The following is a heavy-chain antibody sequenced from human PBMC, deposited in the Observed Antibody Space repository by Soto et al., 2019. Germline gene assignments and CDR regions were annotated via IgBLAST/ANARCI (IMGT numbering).Heavy chain of an antibody. CDR2: ISYDGSNK. CDR3: AKGTRGYYKNYFDY. V-gene: IGHV3-30*18. D-gene: IGHD3-3*01. J-gene: IGHJ4*02. CDR1: GFTFSSYG. Sequence: VGSLRLSCAASGFTFSSYGMHWVRQAPGKGLEWVAVISYDGSNKYYADSVKGRFTIARDNSKNTLYLQMNSLRAEDTAVYYCAKGTRGYYKNYFDYWGQGTLVTVSS.